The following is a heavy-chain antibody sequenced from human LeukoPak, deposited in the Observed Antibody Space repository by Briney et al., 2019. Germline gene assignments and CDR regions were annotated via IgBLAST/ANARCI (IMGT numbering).Heavy chain of an antibody. CDR1: GGTFSAYY. CDR3: ARVSRLWWARDI. V-gene: IGHV4-34*01. Sequence: SETLSLTCAVYGGTFSAYYWSWIRQPPGKGLEWIGEINHSGSTNYNPSLKSRVNISVDTFKNQFSLKLSSVTAADTAVYYCARVSRLWWARDIWGQGTMVTVSS. CDR2: INHSGST. J-gene: IGHJ3*02. D-gene: IGHD2-21*01.